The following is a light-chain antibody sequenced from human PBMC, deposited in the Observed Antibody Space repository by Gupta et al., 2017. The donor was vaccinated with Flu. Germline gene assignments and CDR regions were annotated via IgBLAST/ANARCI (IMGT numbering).Light chain of an antibody. CDR3: HSYARSMSGSEL. CDR1: SCNVGADFA. V-gene: IGLV1-40*01. CDR2: GVT. J-gene: IGLJ1*01. Sequence: TISCTGTSCNVGADFAVPWYQQIPGKAPKLLIYGVTNRPSGVPARFSASKSGNSASLAINGLQADDEADYSCHSYARSMSGSELFGRGTKVTVL.